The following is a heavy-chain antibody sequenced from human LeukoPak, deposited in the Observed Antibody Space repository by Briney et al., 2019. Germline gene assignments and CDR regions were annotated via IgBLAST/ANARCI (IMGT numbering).Heavy chain of an antibody. CDR1: GFTFSNYW. V-gene: IGHV3-74*01. J-gene: IGHJ4*02. Sequence: PGGSLRLSCAASGFTFSNYWLHWVRQAPGKGLVWVSHINTAGSRTTYADSVKGRFTISRDNAKNTLYLQMNSLRADVTAVYYCAREDRGIDYWGQGTLVTVSS. CDR2: INTAGSRT. D-gene: IGHD3-22*01. CDR3: AREDRGIDY.